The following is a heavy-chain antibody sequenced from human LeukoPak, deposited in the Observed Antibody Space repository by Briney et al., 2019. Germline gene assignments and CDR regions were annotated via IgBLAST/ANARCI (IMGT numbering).Heavy chain of an antibody. CDR3: ASRGSSSSQDWYFDL. J-gene: IGHJ2*01. CDR2: IYSGGST. V-gene: IGHV4-30-2*02. CDR1: GVSISSGGYF. D-gene: IGHD6-6*01. Sequence: SQTLSLTCTVSGVSISSGGYFWTWIRQPPGKGLEWIGYIYSGGSTSYNPSLKSRVTISVDRSKKQISLKLSSVTAADTAVYYCASRGSSSSQDWYFDLWGRGTLVTVSS.